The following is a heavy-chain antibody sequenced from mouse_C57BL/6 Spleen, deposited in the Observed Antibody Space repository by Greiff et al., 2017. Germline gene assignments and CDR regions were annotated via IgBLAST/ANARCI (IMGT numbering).Heavy chain of an antibody. Sequence: QVQLQQSGAELVKPGAPVKLSCKASGYTFTSYWMHWVKQRPGRGLVGIGRFVPNSGGTKYNEKFKSKAHLTVDKPTNTAYIQLSSRTSEDSAVYHSARLVAQALDYWGQGTTLTVPS. CDR3: ARLVAQALDY. V-gene: IGHV1-72*01. D-gene: IGHD3-2*02. CDR1: GYTFTSYW. CDR2: FVPNSGGT. J-gene: IGHJ2*01.